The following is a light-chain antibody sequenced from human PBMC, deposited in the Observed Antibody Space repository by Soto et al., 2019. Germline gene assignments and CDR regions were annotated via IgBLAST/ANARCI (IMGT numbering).Light chain of an antibody. CDR2: GAS. CDR3: QKYDSAPLT. J-gene: IGKJ3*01. V-gene: IGKV1-27*01. CDR1: QAISNS. Sequence: DIQMTQSPSSLSASIGDRVTFTCRASQAISNSLAWYQQKPGKVPKLLISGASTLQSGDPSRFSGSGSGTDFTLTISSLQPEDVATYYYQKYDSAPLTIGPGTKV.